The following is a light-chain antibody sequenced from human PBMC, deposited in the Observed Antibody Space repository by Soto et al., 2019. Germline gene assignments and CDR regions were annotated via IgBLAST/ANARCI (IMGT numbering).Light chain of an antibody. CDR2: LEGSGSY. J-gene: IGLJ2*01. CDR3: SSYAGSNNYVL. V-gene: IGLV4-60*03. CDR1: SGHSSYI. Sequence: QPVLTQSSSASASLGSSVKLTCTLSSGHSSYIIAWHQQQPGKAPRYLMKLEGSGSYNKGSGVPDRFSGSSSGADRYLTISNLQSEDEADYYCSSYAGSNNYVLFGGGTKLTVL.